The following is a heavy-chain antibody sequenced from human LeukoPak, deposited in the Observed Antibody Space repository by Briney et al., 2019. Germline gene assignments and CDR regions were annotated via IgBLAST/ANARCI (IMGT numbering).Heavy chain of an antibody. CDR2: MSSSDDGR. Sequence: GGSLRLSCAASGFTFSSYAMSWVRQAPGKGLEWVSAMSSSDDGRYYAASVRGRFTISRDTSRSTLYLQMNSLRAEDAAVYYCAKAPVTSCRGAFCYPFDYWGQGTLVTVSS. CDR3: AKAPVTSCRGAFCYPFDY. D-gene: IGHD2-15*01. V-gene: IGHV3-23*01. CDR1: GFTFSSYA. J-gene: IGHJ4*02.